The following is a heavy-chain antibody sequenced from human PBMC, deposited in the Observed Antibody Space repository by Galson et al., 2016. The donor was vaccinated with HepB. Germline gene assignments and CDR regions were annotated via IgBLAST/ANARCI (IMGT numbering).Heavy chain of an antibody. J-gene: IGHJ6*02. V-gene: IGHV4-39*07. Sequence: SETLSLTCTVSGGSINSGSYYWAWIRQSPRKGLEWIGTIYFGGNTYYNPSLKSRLTISVDTSKNHYSLKLTSVTAADTAVYLCARGSLERNNDRFYYFAMDVWGQGTTVTVSS. D-gene: IGHD1-1*01. CDR2: IYFGGNT. CDR3: ARGSLERNNDRFYYFAMDV. CDR1: GGSINSGSYY.